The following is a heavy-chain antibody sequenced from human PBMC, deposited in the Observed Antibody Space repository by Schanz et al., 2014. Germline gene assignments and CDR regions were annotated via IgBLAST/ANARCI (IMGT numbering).Heavy chain of an antibody. Sequence: QVQLVDSGGGLVKPGGSLRLSCAASGFTFSSYDMHWVRQAPGKGLEWVAVISDDGSNHYYPDSVKGRFTISRDNANNSLFLRMNSLRAEDTAVYYCASDYNYFETEAPWGQGTLVTVSS. CDR1: GFTFSSYD. V-gene: IGHV3-30*03. CDR3: ASDYNYFETEAP. D-gene: IGHD3-16*01. CDR2: ISDDGSNH. J-gene: IGHJ5*02.